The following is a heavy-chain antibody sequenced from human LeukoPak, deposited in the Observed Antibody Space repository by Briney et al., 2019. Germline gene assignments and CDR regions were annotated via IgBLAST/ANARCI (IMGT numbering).Heavy chain of an antibody. J-gene: IGHJ4*02. CDR2: ISHDGSNK. Sequence: GRSLRLSCAASGFTFSSYAMHWVRQAPGKGLEWVAVISHDGSNKYYADSVKGRFTISRDNSKNTLYLQMNSLRAEDTAVYYCARDHYSYGPDYWGQGTLVTVSS. CDR3: ARDHYSYGPDY. V-gene: IGHV3-30-3*01. D-gene: IGHD5-18*01. CDR1: GFTFSSYA.